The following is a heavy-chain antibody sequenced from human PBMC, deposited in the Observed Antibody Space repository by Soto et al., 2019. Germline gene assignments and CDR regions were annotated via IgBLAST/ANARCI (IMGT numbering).Heavy chain of an antibody. CDR2: IYYSGST. Sequence: EQLQEPGPGLVNPSQTLSLTCTVSGGSVQSSGFYWVGIRKHPVKGLQRVGYIYYSGSTYYNPSLKSRALISIDASKNQFSLKLNSVTAADTAVYYCARRTADYGDPLDVWGQGTTVTVSS. J-gene: IGHJ6*02. CDR3: ARRTADYGDPLDV. V-gene: IGHV4-31*03. D-gene: IGHD4-17*01. CDR1: GGSVQSSGFY.